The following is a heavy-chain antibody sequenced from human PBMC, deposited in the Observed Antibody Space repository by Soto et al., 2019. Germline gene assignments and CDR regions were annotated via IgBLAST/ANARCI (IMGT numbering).Heavy chain of an antibody. J-gene: IGHJ4*02. Sequence: EVQLVESGGGLVQPGGSLRLSCTASGFTFSDSWMTWVRQAPGKGLEWVARIKPDESEKKYADSVKGRFSISRDNAKNSRYVQMDSLRGEDTAVYYCVRGGSNYASGGKGPLVTVSS. D-gene: IGHD4-4*01. CDR2: IKPDESEK. CDR1: GFTFSDSW. CDR3: VRGGSNYAS. V-gene: IGHV3-7*01.